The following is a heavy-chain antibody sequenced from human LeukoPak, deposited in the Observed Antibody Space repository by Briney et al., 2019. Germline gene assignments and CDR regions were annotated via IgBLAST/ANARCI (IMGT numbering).Heavy chain of an antibody. Sequence: GGSLRLSCAASGFTFSSYWMSWVRQAPGKGLEWVSAISGSGGSTYYADSVKGRFTISRDNSKNTLYLQMNSLRAEDTAVYHCAKDGSDYYDSSGYDQYFQHWGQGTLVTVSS. CDR2: ISGSGGST. J-gene: IGHJ1*01. CDR1: GFTFSSYW. V-gene: IGHV3-23*01. D-gene: IGHD3-22*01. CDR3: AKDGSDYYDSSGYDQYFQH.